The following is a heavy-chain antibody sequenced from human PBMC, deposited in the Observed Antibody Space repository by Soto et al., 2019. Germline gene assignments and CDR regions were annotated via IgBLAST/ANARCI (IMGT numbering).Heavy chain of an antibody. J-gene: IGHJ4*02. V-gene: IGHV3-30*18. CDR1: GFTFSSCG. CDR3: AKDLTDYGSGSYYNEGSDY. D-gene: IGHD3-10*01. Sequence: PGGSLRLSCAASGFTFSSCGMHWVRQAPGKGLEWVAVISYDGSNKYYADSVKGRFTISRDNSKNTLYLQMNSLRAEDTAVYYCAKDLTDYGSGSYYNEGSDYWGQGTLVTVSS. CDR2: ISYDGSNK.